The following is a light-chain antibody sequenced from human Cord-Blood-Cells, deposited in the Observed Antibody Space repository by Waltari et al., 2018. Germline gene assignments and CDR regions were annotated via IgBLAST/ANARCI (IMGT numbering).Light chain of an antibody. CDR3: QQYNSYPYT. J-gene: IGKJ2*01. V-gene: IGKV1-5*03. Sequence: DIQMTHSPSTLSASVGDRVPITCRASQSISSWLAWYQQKPGKAPKLLIYKASSLESGVPSRFSGSGSGTEFTLTISSLQPDDFATYYCQQYNSYPYTFGQGTKLEIK. CDR2: KAS. CDR1: QSISSW.